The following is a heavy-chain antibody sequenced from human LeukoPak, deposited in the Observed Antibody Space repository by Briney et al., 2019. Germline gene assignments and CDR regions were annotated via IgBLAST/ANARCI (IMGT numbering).Heavy chain of an antibody. CDR2: IYYTGST. CDR3: ARQQLSQLYYFDN. CDR1: GGSINSGY. V-gene: IGHV4-59*01. D-gene: IGHD6-13*01. Sequence: PSETLSLTCSVSGGSINSGYWSWIRQPPGKGLEWIGYIYYTGSTNYNPSLKSRVTISVDTSKNQFSLKLSSVTAADTAVYYCARQQLSQLYYFDNWGQGTLVTVSS. J-gene: IGHJ4*02.